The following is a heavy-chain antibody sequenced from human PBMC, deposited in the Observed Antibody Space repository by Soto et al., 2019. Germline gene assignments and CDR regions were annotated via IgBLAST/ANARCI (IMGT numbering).Heavy chain of an antibody. CDR3: VKGPPGDATMWSLFDY. V-gene: IGHV3-64D*06. J-gene: IGHJ4*02. CDR1: GFTFNKYT. CDR2: LSNNGDRT. D-gene: IGHD3-3*01. Sequence: GSLRLSCSASGFTFNKYTMHWVRQAPGKGLEYVSALSNNGDRTYYIDSVEGRFTISRDNSKNTLFLQMNSLTSEDAAVYYCVKGPPGDATMWSLFDYWGQGTLVTVSS.